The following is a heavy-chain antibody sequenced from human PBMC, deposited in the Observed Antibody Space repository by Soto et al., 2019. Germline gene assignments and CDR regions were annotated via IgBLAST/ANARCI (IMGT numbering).Heavy chain of an antibody. J-gene: IGHJ6*02. CDR1: GYSFTSYW. D-gene: IGHD6-13*01. V-gene: IGHV5-10-1*01. CDR3: ARRGAAAATGDYYYGMDV. Sequence: GESLKISCKGSGYSFTSYWISWVRQMPGKGLEWMGRIDPSDSYTNYSPSFQGHVTIPADKSISTAYLQWSSLKASDTAMYYCARRGAAAATGDYYYGMDVWGQGTTVTVSS. CDR2: IDPSDSYT.